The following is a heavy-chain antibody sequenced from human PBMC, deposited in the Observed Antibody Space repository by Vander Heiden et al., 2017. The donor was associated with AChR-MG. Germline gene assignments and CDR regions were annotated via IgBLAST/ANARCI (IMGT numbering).Heavy chain of an antibody. CDR1: GYTFTSYY. D-gene: IGHD2-15*01. Sequence: QVQLVQSGAEVKKPGASVKVSCKASGYTFTSYYMHWVRQAPGQGLEWMGIINPSGGSTSYAQKFQGRVTMTRDTSTSTVYMELSSLRSEDTAVYYCARDKDIVVVVAASFFDYWGQGTLVTVSS. V-gene: IGHV1-46*01. CDR3: ARDKDIVVVVAASFFDY. J-gene: IGHJ4*02. CDR2: INPSGGST.